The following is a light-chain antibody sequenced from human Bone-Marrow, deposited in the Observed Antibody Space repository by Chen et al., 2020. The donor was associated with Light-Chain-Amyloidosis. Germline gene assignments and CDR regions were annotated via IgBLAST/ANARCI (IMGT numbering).Light chain of an antibody. J-gene: IGLJ3*02. CDR1: SGSIATNY. V-gene: IGLV6-57*01. Sequence: NFMLTQPHSVSESPGKTVIISCTRSSGSIATNYVQWYQQRPGSSPTTVIYEDDQRPSGVPDRFSGSIDRASNAASLTIAGLKTEDEADYYCQSYQGSSQGVFGGGTKLTVL. CDR3: QSYQGSSQGV. CDR2: EDD.